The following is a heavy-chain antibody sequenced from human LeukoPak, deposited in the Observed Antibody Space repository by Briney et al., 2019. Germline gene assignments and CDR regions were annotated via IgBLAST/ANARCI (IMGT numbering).Heavy chain of an antibody. J-gene: IGHJ4*02. CDR1: GFTFSSSE. V-gene: IGHV3-48*03. CDR3: AREDYGGFDY. CDR2: ISGSGSSI. D-gene: IGHD4-17*01. Sequence: GGSLRLSCAASGFTFSSSEMHWVRQAPGKGLEWVSFISGSGSSIYYADSVKGRFTISRDNAKNSLYLQMNSLRAEDTAVYYCAREDYGGFDYWGQGTLVTVSS.